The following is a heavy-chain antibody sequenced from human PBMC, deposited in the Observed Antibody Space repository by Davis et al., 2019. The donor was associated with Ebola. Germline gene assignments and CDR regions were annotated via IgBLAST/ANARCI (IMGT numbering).Heavy chain of an antibody. Sequence: GGSLRLSCMVSGFTLSNSAMVWVRQAPGKGLEWVASVSYDGSNKYYADSVKGRFTISRDNAKNSLYLQMNSLRAEDTAVYYCARGSRYWYFDLWGRGTLVTVSS. CDR3: ARGSRYWYFDL. V-gene: IGHV3-30-3*01. J-gene: IGHJ2*01. CDR2: VSYDGSNK. CDR1: GFTLSNSA.